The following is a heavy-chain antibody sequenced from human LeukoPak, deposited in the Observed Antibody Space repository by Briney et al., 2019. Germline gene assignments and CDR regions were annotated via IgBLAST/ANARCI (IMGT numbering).Heavy chain of an antibody. D-gene: IGHD3-22*01. J-gene: IGHJ4*02. CDR2: ISSSGSTI. V-gene: IGHV3-11*01. CDR1: GFTFSDYY. Sequence: PGGSLRLSCAASGFTFSDYYMSWIRQAPGKGLEWVSYISSSGSTIYYADSVKGRFTISRDNSKNTLYLQMNSLRAEDTAVYYCAKEGYYDSSGSAYHFDYWGQGTLVTVSS. CDR3: AKEGYYDSSGSAYHFDY.